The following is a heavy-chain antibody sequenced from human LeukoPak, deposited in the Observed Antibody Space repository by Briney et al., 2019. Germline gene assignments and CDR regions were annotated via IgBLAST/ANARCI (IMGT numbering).Heavy chain of an antibody. Sequence: GGSLRLSCAASGFTFSSYSMNWVRQAPGKGLEWVSYISSSSSTIYYVDSVKGRFTISRDNAKNSLYVQMNSLRAEDTAVYYCARVGYGSGSYYTAPDYYYYMDVWGKGTTVTVSS. V-gene: IGHV3-48*04. CDR2: ISSSSSTI. D-gene: IGHD3-10*01. J-gene: IGHJ6*03. CDR3: ARVGYGSGSYYTAPDYYYYMDV. CDR1: GFTFSSYS.